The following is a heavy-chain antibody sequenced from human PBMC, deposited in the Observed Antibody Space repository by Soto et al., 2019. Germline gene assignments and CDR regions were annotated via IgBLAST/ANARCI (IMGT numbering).Heavy chain of an antibody. CDR2: INPSGGST. D-gene: IGHD3-22*01. J-gene: IGHJ5*02. V-gene: IGHV1-46*01. Sequence: GASVKVSCKASGYIFTSYYMHWVRQAPGQGLEWMGIINPSGGSTSYAQKFQGRVTMTRDTSTSTVYMELSSLRSEDTAVYYCARGISEVGLVVGNWYDPWGQGTLVTVSS. CDR3: ARGISEVGLVVGNWYDP. CDR1: GYIFTSYY.